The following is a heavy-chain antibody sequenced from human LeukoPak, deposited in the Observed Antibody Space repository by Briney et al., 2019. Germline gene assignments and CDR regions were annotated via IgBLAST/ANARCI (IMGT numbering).Heavy chain of an antibody. CDR3: ARVRPRIAAAGTSYMDV. V-gene: IGHV4-34*01. CDR2: IYDSGSS. D-gene: IGHD6-13*01. J-gene: IGHJ6*03. Sequence: SETLSLTCAVYGGSFGGYYWSWLRRPPGKGLEWIGEIYDSGSSNYIPSLKSRVTISVDTSKNQFSLKLSSVTAADTAVYYCARVRPRIAAAGTSYMDVWGKGTTVTVSS. CDR1: GGSFGGYY.